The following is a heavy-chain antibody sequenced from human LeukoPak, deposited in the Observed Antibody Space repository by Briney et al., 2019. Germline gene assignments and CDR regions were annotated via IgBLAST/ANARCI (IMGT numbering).Heavy chain of an antibody. CDR1: GFTFSSYA. Sequence: PGGSLRLSCAASGFTFSSYAMSWVRQAPGKGLEWVSAISGSGGSTYYADSVKGRFTISRDNSKNTLYLQMNSLRAVDAAVYYCAKEREYGSGSYYDYWGQGTLVTVSS. CDR3: AKEREYGSGSYYDY. V-gene: IGHV3-23*01. J-gene: IGHJ4*02. D-gene: IGHD3-10*01. CDR2: ISGSGGST.